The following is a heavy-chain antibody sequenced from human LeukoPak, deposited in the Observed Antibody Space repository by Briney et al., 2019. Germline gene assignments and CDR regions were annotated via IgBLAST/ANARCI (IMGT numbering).Heavy chain of an antibody. Sequence: PGGSLRLSCAASGFTFSSYAMSWVRQAPGKGLEWVSTISGSGGGTYYAESVKGRFTISRDNSKNMLYLQMNSLRAEDTAVYYCAKGLVVVVPAAWGQGTLVTVSS. V-gene: IGHV3-23*01. CDR1: GFTFSSYA. CDR2: ISGSGGGT. D-gene: IGHD2-2*01. J-gene: IGHJ5*02. CDR3: AKGLVVVVPAA.